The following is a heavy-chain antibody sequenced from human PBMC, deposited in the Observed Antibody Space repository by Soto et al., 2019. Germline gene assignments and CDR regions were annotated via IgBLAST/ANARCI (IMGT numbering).Heavy chain of an antibody. D-gene: IGHD5-12*01. CDR2: ISSSGSTI. CDR1: GFTFSDYY. CDR3: ARSIVATRLNWFDP. J-gene: IGHJ5*02. V-gene: IGHV3-11*01. Sequence: GGSLRLSCAASGFTFSDYYMSWIRQAPGKGLEWVSYISSSGSTIYYADSVKGRFTISRDNAKNSLYLQMNSLRAEDTAVYYCARSIVATRLNWFDPWGQGTLVTVSS.